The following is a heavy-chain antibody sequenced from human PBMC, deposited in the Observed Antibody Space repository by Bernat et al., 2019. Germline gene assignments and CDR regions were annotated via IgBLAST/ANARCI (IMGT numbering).Heavy chain of an antibody. CDR2: ISPYNRNT. CDR1: GYTFTHG. CDR3: ARDLDPAQLYSIPHFDF. V-gene: IGHV1-18*01. D-gene: IGHD2-21*01. J-gene: IGHJ4*02. Sequence: QVQLVESGAEVKKPGASVKIPCKASGYTFTHGISWVRQAPGQGLEWMGWISPYNRNTNYAQKLQGRVTMTTDTSTSTAYMELRSLGSDDTAVYYCARDLDPAQLYSIPHFDFWGQGTRVTVSS.